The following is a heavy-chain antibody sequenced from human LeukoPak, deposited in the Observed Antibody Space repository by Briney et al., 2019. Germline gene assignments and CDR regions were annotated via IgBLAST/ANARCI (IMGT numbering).Heavy chain of an antibody. CDR2: ISPSGGST. Sequence: ASVKVSCKAFGYTFTSNYMHWVRQAPGQGPEWMGVISPSGGSTTYAQKFQGRVTLTRDTSTSTVYMELSSLRSEDTAVYYCARTYGGRDAFDIWGQGTMVTVSS. CDR1: GYTFTSNY. V-gene: IGHV1-46*01. J-gene: IGHJ3*02. CDR3: ARTYGGRDAFDI. D-gene: IGHD2-21*01.